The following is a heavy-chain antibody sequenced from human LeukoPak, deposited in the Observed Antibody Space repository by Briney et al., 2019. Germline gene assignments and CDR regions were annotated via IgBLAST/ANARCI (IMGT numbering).Heavy chain of an antibody. D-gene: IGHD6-6*01. CDR3: ARDGHSSSSNWFDP. V-gene: IGHV1-18*01. CDR2: ISAYNGNT. Sequence: ASVKVSCKASGYTFTSYGISWVRQAPGQGLEWMGWISAYNGNTNYAQKLQGRVTMTTDTSTSTAYMELSSLRSEDTAVYYCARDGHSSSSNWFDPWGQGTLVTVSS. J-gene: IGHJ5*02. CDR1: GYTFTSYG.